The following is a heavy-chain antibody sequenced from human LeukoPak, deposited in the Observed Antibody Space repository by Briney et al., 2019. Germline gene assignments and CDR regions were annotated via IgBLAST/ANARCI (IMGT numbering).Heavy chain of an antibody. CDR3: ARGRLRYY. D-gene: IGHD6-25*01. CDR1: GGSFSGYY. V-gene: IGHV4-34*01. CDR2: INHSGST. Sequence: SETLSLTCSVYGGSFSGYYWSWIRQPPGKGLEWIGEINHSGSTNYDPSLKSRVTISVDTSKNQFSLKLSSVTAADTAVYYCARGRLRYYWGQGTLVTVSS. J-gene: IGHJ4*02.